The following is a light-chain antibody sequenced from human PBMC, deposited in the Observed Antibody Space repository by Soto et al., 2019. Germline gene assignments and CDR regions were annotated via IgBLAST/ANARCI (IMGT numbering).Light chain of an antibody. CDR1: QGISSY. J-gene: IGKJ1*01. Sequence: DIQMTPSPSSLSASIVDRVTITCRASQGISSYLAWYQKKPGKAPKLLMYAASTLQSGVPSRFSGSGSGTEFTLTISSLQPEDFATYYCQQLKSYPQTFGQGTKVDIK. CDR2: AAS. CDR3: QQLKSYPQT. V-gene: IGKV1-9*01.